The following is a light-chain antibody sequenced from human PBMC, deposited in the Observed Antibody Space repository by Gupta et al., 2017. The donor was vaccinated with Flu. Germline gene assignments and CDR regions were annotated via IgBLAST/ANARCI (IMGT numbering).Light chain of an antibody. CDR2: AAS. CDR3: QQYDSYPFIT. V-gene: IGKV1-8*01. CDR1: QGISSY. Sequence: AIRMTQSPSSFSASTGDRVTITCRASQGISSYLAWYQQKPGKAPKLLIYAASTLQSGVPSRFSGSGSGTDFTLTISCLQSEDFATYYCQQYDSYPFITFGQGTRLEIK. J-gene: IGKJ5*01.